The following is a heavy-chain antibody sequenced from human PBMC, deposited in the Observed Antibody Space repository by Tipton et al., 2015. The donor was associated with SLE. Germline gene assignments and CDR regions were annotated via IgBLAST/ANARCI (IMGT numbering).Heavy chain of an antibody. Sequence: TLSLTCIVSGGSFSSGSYHWSWIRQPAGKGVEWIGQMFSSGTTNYNPSLKSRVTVSVDTSKSQFSLKLTSVTAADSAVYYCARRRGASGLFDSWGQGILVTVSS. J-gene: IGHJ4*02. CDR1: GGSFSSGSYH. V-gene: IGHV4-61*09. CDR3: ARRRGASGLFDS. CDR2: MFSSGTT.